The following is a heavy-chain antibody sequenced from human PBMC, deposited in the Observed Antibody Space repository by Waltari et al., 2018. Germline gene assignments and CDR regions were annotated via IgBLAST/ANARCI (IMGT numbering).Heavy chain of an antibody. CDR2: SYYSGST. CDR3: ARGDGYNHPAVGY. Sequence: QVQLQESGPGLVKPSETLSLTCTVSGGSISSYYWSWIRQPPGKGLEWIGYSYYSGSTNYNPNLESRVTNSVDTSKNQFSLKLSSVTAAETAVYYCARGDGYNHPAVGYWGQGTLVTVSS. CDR1: GGSISSYY. J-gene: IGHJ4*02. V-gene: IGHV4-59*01. D-gene: IGHD5-12*01.